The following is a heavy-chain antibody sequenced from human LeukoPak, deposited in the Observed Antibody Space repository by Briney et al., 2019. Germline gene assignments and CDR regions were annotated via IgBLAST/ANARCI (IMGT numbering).Heavy chain of an antibody. D-gene: IGHD3-3*01. CDR2: IRYDGSNK. CDR1: GFTFSSYG. V-gene: IGHV3-30*02. Sequence: GGSLRLSCAASGFTFSSYGMHWVRQAPGKGLEWVAFIRYDGSNKYYADSVKGRFTISRDNSKNTLYLQMNSLRAEDTAVYYCARGIRFLEWLSGFDYWGQGILVTVSS. J-gene: IGHJ4*02. CDR3: ARGIRFLEWLSGFDY.